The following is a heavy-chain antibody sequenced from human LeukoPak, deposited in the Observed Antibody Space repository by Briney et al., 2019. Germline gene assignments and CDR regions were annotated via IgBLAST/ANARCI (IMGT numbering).Heavy chain of an antibody. J-gene: IGHJ4*02. D-gene: IGHD3-22*01. V-gene: IGHV3-23*01. CDR3: AKAGSGLNYYDSSGYYYFDY. CDR1: GFTFSSYW. CDR2: ISGSGGST. Sequence: GGSLRLSCAASGFTFSSYWMSWVRQAPGKGLEWVSAISGSGGSTYYADSVKGRFTISRDNSKNTLYLQMNSLRAEDTAVYYCAKAGSGLNYYDSSGYYYFDYWGQGTLVTVSS.